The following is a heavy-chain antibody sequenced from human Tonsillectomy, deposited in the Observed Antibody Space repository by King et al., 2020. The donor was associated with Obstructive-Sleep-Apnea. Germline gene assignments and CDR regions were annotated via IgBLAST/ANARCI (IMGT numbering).Heavy chain of an antibody. CDR2: VGGRSSDI. Sequence: VQLVESGGGLVQPGGSLRLSCSASGFIFSCYSMNWVRQAPGKGLEWFAYVGGRSSDINHADSVRGRFTISRDNAKNSLYLQMDSLRVEDTAVYYCARDSGWAFDIWGQGTMVTVSS. J-gene: IGHJ3*02. CDR3: ARDSGWAFDI. V-gene: IGHV3-48*04. D-gene: IGHD3-10*01. CDR1: GFIFSCYS.